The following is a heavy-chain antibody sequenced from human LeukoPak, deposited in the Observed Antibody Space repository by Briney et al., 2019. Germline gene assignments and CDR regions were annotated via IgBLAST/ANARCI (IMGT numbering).Heavy chain of an antibody. V-gene: IGHV3-23*01. CDR1: GFTFSNYA. J-gene: IGHJ4*02. CDR2: ISGSGGST. CDR3: ARGVFRAVIKD. Sequence: PGGSLRLSCAASGFTFSNYAMGWVRQAPGKGLEWVSAISGSGGSTSYADSVKGRFTISRDNAKNSLYLQMNSLRAEDTAVYYCARGVFRAVIKDWGQGTLITVSS. D-gene: IGHD3-10*01.